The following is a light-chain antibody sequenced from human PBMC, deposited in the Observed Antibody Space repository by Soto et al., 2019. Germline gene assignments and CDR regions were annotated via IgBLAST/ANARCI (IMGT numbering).Light chain of an antibody. CDR1: SSDVGAYNY. CDR2: EVR. CDR3: TSYTRSRPYV. J-gene: IGLJ1*01. Sequence: QSVLTQPASVSGSPGQSITISCTGTSSDVGAYNYVSWYQHYPGKAPKLMIYEVRKRPSGVSHRFSGSKSGNTASLTISGLQAEDEADYYCTSYTRSRPYVLGTGTKVTVL. V-gene: IGLV2-14*01.